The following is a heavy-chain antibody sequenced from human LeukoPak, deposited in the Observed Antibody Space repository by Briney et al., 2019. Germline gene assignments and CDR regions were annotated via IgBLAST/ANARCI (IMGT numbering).Heavy chain of an antibody. Sequence: SETLSLTCAVYGGSLSGHYWSRIRQPPGKGLEWIGEIHPSGSTNYNPSLKSRVIISVDTSKNQFSLKLSSVTAADTAVYYCARGDDYRKTGYWGQGTLVTVTS. D-gene: IGHD4-11*01. CDR2: IHPSGST. CDR3: ARGDDYRKTGY. V-gene: IGHV4-34*01. J-gene: IGHJ4*02. CDR1: GGSLSGHY.